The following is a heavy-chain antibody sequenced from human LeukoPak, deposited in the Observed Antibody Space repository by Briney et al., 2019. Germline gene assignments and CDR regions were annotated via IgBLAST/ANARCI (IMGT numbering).Heavy chain of an antibody. D-gene: IGHD2-21*02. CDR2: ISGSGGST. Sequence: GGSLRLSCAASGFTFSSYAMSWVRRAPGKGLEWVSAISGSGGSTYYADSVKGRFTISRDNSKNTLYLQMNSLRAEDTAVYYCAKVAYCGGDCYSGWFDPWGQGTLVTVSS. J-gene: IGHJ5*02. CDR1: GFTFSSYA. CDR3: AKVAYCGGDCYSGWFDP. V-gene: IGHV3-23*01.